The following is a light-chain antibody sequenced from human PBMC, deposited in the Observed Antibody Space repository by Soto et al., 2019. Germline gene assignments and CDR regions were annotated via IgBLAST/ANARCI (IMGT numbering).Light chain of an antibody. V-gene: IGLV2-23*01. CDR1: SSDVGTYNL. J-gene: IGLJ2*01. Sequence: QSALTQPASVSGSPGQSIAISCTGTSSDVGTYNLVSWYQQYPGKAPKLLIYEASKRPSGVSNRFSGSRSGSTASLTISGLQAEDEADYYCCSYSGSSTVLFGGGTKLTVL. CDR3: CSYSGSSTVL. CDR2: EAS.